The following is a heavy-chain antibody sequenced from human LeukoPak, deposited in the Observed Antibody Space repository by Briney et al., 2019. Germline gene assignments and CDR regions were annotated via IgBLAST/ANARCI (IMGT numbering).Heavy chain of an antibody. Sequence: ASVMVSCKASGYTFTSYDINWVRQATGQGLEWMGWMNPNSGNTGYAQKFQGRVTMTRNTSISTAYMELSSLRSEDTAVYYCARYKAERGQIFGGYYYYMDVWGKGTTVTVSS. CDR1: GYTFTSYD. D-gene: IGHD3-10*01. J-gene: IGHJ6*03. CDR3: ARYKAERGQIFGGYYYYMDV. V-gene: IGHV1-8*01. CDR2: MNPNSGNT.